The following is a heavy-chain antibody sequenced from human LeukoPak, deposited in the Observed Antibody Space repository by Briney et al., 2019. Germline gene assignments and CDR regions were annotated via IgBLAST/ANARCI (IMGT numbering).Heavy chain of an antibody. V-gene: IGHV1-46*01. D-gene: IGHD1-26*01. CDR3: ATVGAVYYFDY. CDR1: GYTFTGYY. J-gene: IGHJ4*02. CDR2: INPSGGST. Sequence: ASVKVSCKASGYTFTGYYMHWVRQAPGQGLEWMGIINPSGGSTSYAQKFQGRVTMTRDMSTSTAYMELSSLRSEDTAVYYCATVGAVYYFDYWGQGTLVTVSS.